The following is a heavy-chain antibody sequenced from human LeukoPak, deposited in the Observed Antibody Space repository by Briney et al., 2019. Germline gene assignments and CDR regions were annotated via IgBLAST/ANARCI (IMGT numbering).Heavy chain of an antibody. J-gene: IGHJ6*03. D-gene: IGHD1-26*01. CDR3: ARAVEATQGGHYYYYYMDV. CDR2: IYFSGST. Sequence: SQTLSLTCPVSGGSISTYYWTWIRQPPGKGLEWLGYIYFSGSTNYSSSLKSRVTISLDTSKNQFSLKLTSVTAADTAVYYCARAVEATQGGHYYYYYMDVWGKGATVTVSS. CDR1: GGSISTYY. V-gene: IGHV4-59*01.